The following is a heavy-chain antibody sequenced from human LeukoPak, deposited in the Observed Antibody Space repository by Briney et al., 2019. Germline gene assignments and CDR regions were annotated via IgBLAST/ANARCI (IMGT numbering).Heavy chain of an antibody. CDR2: ISTSSSYK. CDR3: ARGGFDY. V-gene: IGHV3-21*01. CDR1: GFTFSSYN. J-gene: IGHJ4*02. Sequence: GGSLRLSCAASGFTFSSYNMNWVRQAPGKGLEWVSSISTSSSYKYYADSVKGRFTISRDNAKKSLYLQMNSLRAEDTAVYYCARGGFDYWGQGTLVTVSS.